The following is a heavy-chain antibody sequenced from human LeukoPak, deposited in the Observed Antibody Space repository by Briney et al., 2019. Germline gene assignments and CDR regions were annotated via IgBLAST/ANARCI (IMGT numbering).Heavy chain of an antibody. Sequence: SETLSLTCSVSGDSISTYYWSWIRQPPGKGLEWIGYIYYSGSTNYNPSLKSRVTISVDTSKNQFSLKLSSVTAADTAVYYCARERGSPKILDYWGQGTLVTVSS. J-gene: IGHJ4*02. CDR3: ARERGSPKILDY. D-gene: IGHD3-10*01. CDR1: GDSISTYY. CDR2: IYYSGST. V-gene: IGHV4-59*01.